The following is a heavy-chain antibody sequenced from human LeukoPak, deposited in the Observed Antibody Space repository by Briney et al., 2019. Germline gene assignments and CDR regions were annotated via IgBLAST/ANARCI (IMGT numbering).Heavy chain of an antibody. CDR3: ARGRRHMYGSGSKLDFDY. CDR1: GGSFSGYY. D-gene: IGHD3-10*01. Sequence: SETLSLTCAIYGGSFSGYYWSWIRQPPGKGLEWIGEINHSGSTNYNPSLKSRVTISVDTSKNQFSLKLGSVTAADTAVYYCARGRRHMYGSGSKLDFDYWGQGTLVTVSS. V-gene: IGHV4-34*01. J-gene: IGHJ4*02. CDR2: INHSGST.